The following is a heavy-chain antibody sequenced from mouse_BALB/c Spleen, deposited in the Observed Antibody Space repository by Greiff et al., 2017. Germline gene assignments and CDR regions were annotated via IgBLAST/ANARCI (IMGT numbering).Heavy chain of an antibody. CDR3: ARYRSYAMDY. CDR1: GFTFSSYA. Sequence: EVQRVESGGGLVKPGGSLKLSCAASGFTFSSYAMSWVRQSPEKRLEWVAEISSGGSYTYYPDTVTGRFTISRDNAKNTLYLEMSSLRSEDTAMYYCARYRSYAMDYWGQGTSVTVSS. D-gene: IGHD2-14*01. CDR2: ISSGGSYT. V-gene: IGHV5-9-4*01. J-gene: IGHJ4*01.